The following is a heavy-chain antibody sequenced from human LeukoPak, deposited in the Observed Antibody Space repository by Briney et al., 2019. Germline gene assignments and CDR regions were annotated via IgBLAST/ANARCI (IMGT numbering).Heavy chain of an antibody. CDR1: GGSISSSSYH. CDR3: ARGTYISTSWYYFDY. CDR2: IYYSGST. Sequence: SETLSLTCTVSGGSISSSSYHWGWIRQPPGKGLEWIANIYYSGSTYYNPSLKSRVTISVDTSKNQFSLKLISVTAADTAVYYCARGTYISTSWYYFDYWGQGTLVTVSS. J-gene: IGHJ4*02. V-gene: IGHV4-39*01. D-gene: IGHD6-13*01.